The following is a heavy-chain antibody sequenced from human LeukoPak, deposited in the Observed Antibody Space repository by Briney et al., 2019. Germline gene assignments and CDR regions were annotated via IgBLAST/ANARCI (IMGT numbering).Heavy chain of an antibody. D-gene: IGHD6-13*01. J-gene: IGHJ4*02. CDR3: VALAR. CDR2: MNPNTGNT. V-gene: IGHV1-8*01. Sequence: ASVKVSCKASGYTFTSYDINWVRQATGQGLEWMGWMNPNTGNTGYAQKFQGRLTLTRNTSISTAYMELSSLRTEETAVYYCVALARWGQGTLVTVSS. CDR1: GYTFTSYD.